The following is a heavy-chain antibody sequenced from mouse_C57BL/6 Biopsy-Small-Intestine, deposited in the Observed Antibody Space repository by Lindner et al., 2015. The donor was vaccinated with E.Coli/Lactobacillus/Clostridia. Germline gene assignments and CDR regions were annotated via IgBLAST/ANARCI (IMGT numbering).Heavy chain of an antibody. CDR3: ARSGTTVVAMDY. CDR2: IYPGDGDT. CDR1: GYAFSSSW. Sequence: VQLQESGPELVKPGASVKISCKASGYAFSSSWMNWVKQRPGKGLEWIGRIYPGDGDTNYNGKFKGKATLTADKSSSTAYMQLSSLTSEDSAVYFCARSGTTVVAMDYWGQGTSVTVSS. J-gene: IGHJ4*01. D-gene: IGHD1-1*01. V-gene: IGHV1-82*01.